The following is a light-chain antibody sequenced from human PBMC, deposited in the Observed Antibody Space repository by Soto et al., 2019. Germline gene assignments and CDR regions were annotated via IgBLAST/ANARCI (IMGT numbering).Light chain of an antibody. V-gene: IGKV2-28*01. CDR1: QSLLHSNGYNY. CDR3: MQALQTPYT. J-gene: IGKJ2*01. CDR2: LGS. Sequence: DIVMTQSPLSLPVTPGEPASISCRSSQSLLHSNGYNYLDWYLQKPGQSPQLLIYLGSNRASGVPDRFXGSXXXXXXXXXXXXXEAEDVGVYYCMQALQTPYTFGQGTKLEIK.